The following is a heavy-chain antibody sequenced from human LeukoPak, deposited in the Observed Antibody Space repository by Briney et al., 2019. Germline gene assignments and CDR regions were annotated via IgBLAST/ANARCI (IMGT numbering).Heavy chain of an antibody. Sequence: GGSLRLSCAASGFTVSSNYMSWVRQAPGKGLEWVSVIYSGGRTYYADSVKGRFTISSDNSKNTVNLQMNSLRAEDTAVYYCAGTLTKVGYYYYYGMDVWGQGTTVTVSS. V-gene: IGHV3-53*01. J-gene: IGHJ6*02. CDR3: AGTLTKVGYYYYYGMDV. D-gene: IGHD4-11*01. CDR1: GFTVSSNY. CDR2: IYSGGRT.